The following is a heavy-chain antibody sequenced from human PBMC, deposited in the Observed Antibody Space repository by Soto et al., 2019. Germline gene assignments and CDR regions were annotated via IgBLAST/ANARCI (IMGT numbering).Heavy chain of an antibody. D-gene: IGHD2-15*01. J-gene: IGHJ6*03. CDR3: ARAYCSGGSCYFRTIDYYMDV. V-gene: IGHV3-23*01. CDR2: ISGSGGST. Sequence: PGGSLRLSCAASGFTFSSYAMSWVRQAPGKGLEWVSAISGSGGSTYYADSVKGRFTISRDNSKNTLYLQMNSLRAEDTAVYYCARAYCSGGSCYFRTIDYYMDVWGKGTTVTVS. CDR1: GFTFSSYA.